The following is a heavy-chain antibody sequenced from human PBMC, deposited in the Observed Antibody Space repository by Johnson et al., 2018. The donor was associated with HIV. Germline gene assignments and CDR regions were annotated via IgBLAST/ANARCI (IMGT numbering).Heavy chain of an antibody. D-gene: IGHD4-23*01. CDR3: ARDTTTVDLGAFDI. J-gene: IGHJ3*02. CDR2: ISWNSGSI. CDR1: GFTFDDYA. V-gene: IGHV3-9*01. Sequence: VQLVESGGGVVQPGRSLRLSCAASGFTFDDYAMHWVRQAPGKGLEWVSGISWNSGSIGYADSVKGRFTISRDNAKNSLFLQLDSLRAEDTAVYYCARDTTTVDLGAFDIWGQGTMVTVSS.